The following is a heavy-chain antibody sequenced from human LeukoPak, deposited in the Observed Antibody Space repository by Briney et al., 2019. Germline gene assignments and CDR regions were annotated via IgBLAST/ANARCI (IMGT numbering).Heavy chain of an antibody. J-gene: IGHJ3*02. CDR2: IYYSGST. V-gene: IGHV4-59*01. CDR3: ARDRPGLYYDSSGYYAFDI. CDR1: GGSINNYY. D-gene: IGHD3-22*01. Sequence: PSETLSLTCTISGGSINNYYWSWIRQPPGKGLEWIGYIYYSGSTNYNPSLKSRVTISVDTSKNQFSLKLSSVTAADTAVYYCARDRPGLYYDSSGYYAFDIWGQGTMVTVSS.